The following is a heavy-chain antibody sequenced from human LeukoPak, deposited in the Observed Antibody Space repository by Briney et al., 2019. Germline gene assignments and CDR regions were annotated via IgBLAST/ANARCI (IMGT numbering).Heavy chain of an antibody. V-gene: IGHV3-23*01. Sequence: GGSLRLSCAASGFTFSNYGMSWVRQAPGKGLEWVSAISGSGGSTYYADSVKGRFTISRDNSKNTLYLQMNNLRAEDTAVYYCAKVGGVAAGTSNWFDPWGQGTLVTVSS. J-gene: IGHJ5*02. CDR1: GFTFSNYG. CDR3: AKVGGVAAGTSNWFDP. CDR2: ISGSGGST. D-gene: IGHD6-13*01.